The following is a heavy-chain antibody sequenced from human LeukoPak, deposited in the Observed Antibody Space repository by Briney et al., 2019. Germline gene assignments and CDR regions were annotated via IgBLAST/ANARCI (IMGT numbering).Heavy chain of an antibody. CDR1: GYTLTELS. J-gene: IGHJ4*02. Sequence: ASVKVSCKASGYTLTELSMHWVRQAPGKGLEWMGGFDPEDGETIYAQKFQGRVTMTEDTSTDTAYMELSSLRSEDTAVYYCATAVPGEMATIGIFDYWGQGTLVTVSS. D-gene: IGHD5-24*01. V-gene: IGHV1-24*01. CDR3: ATAVPGEMATIGIFDY. CDR2: FDPEDGET.